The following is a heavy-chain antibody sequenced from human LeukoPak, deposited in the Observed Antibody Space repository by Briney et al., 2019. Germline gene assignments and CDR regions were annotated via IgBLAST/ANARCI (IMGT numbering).Heavy chain of an antibody. CDR2: IYYSGST. J-gene: IGHJ3*02. CDR3: ARIADAFDI. Sequence: PSETLSLTCTVSGGSISSHYWNWIRQPPGKGLEWIGYIYYSGSTNYNPSLKSRVTISVDTSKNQFSLKLSSVTAADTAVYYCARIADAFDIWGQGTMVTVSS. D-gene: IGHD6-13*01. V-gene: IGHV4-59*11. CDR1: GGSISSHY.